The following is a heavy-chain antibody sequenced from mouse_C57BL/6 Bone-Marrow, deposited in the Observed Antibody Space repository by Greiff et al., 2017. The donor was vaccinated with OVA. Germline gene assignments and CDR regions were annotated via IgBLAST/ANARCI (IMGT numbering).Heavy chain of an antibody. CDR3: ARSWEWFLRCAY. Sequence: QVQLQQSGAELARPGASVKLSCKASGYTFTSYGISWVKQRTGQGLEWIGEIYPRSGNTYYNEKFKGKATLTADKSSSTAYMELRSLTSEDSAVSCCARSWEWFLRCAYGGQGTGGTVSA. CDR1: GYTFTSYG. CDR2: IYPRSGNT. D-gene: IGHD2-2*01. V-gene: IGHV1-81*01. J-gene: IGHJ3*01.